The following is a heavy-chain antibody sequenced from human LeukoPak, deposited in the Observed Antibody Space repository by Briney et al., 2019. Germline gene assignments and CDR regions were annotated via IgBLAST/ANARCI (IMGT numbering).Heavy chain of an antibody. J-gene: IGHJ4*02. Sequence: GGSLRLSCAASGFTVSSNYMSWVRQAPGKGLEWVPVIYSGGSTYYADSVKGRFTISRDNSKNTLYLQMNSLRAEDTAVYYCARGAGRWQTILYYFDYWGQGTLVTVSS. D-gene: IGHD5-24*01. CDR1: GFTVSSNY. CDR3: ARGAGRWQTILYYFDY. CDR2: IYSGGST. V-gene: IGHV3-53*01.